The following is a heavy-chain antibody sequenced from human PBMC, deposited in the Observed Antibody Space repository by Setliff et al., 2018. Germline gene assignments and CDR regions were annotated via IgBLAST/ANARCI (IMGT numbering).Heavy chain of an antibody. CDR3: ARMSGFQYIDV. J-gene: IGHJ6*03. CDR1: GDSISRSTHY. Sequence: PSETLSLTCTVSGDSISRSTHYWAWIRQPPGKGLEWIGNIYKSGITYYNPSLKSRVTISLDTSKNQFSLSLTSVTAADTAVYYCARMSGFQYIDVWGKGTTVTVSS. V-gene: IGHV4-39*07. CDR2: IYKSGIT. D-gene: IGHD3-3*01.